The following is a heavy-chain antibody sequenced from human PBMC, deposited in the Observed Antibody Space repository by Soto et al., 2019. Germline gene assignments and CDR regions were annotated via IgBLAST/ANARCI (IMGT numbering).Heavy chain of an antibody. Sequence: SETLSLTCAVYGGSFSGYYWSWIRQPPGKGLEWIGEINHSGSTNYNPSLKSRVTISVDTSKNQFSLKLSSVTAADTAVYYCARGSGWYFYWGQGTRVTVS. D-gene: IGHD6-19*01. J-gene: IGHJ4*02. CDR3: ARGSGWYFY. V-gene: IGHV4-34*01. CDR1: GGSFSGYY. CDR2: INHSGST.